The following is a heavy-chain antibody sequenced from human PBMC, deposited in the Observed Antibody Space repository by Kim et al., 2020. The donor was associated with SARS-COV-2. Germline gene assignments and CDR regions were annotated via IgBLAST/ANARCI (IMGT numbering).Heavy chain of an antibody. D-gene: IGHD3-16*01. J-gene: IGHJ4*02. Sequence: GGSLRLSCAASGFTFSSYSMNWVRQAPGKGLEWVSSITSSSSYIYYADSVKGRFTISRDNAKNSLYLQMNSLRAEDTAVYYCARASFPFGGVTAFDYWGQGTLVTVSS. CDR1: GFTFSSYS. CDR2: ITSSSSYI. CDR3: ARASFPFGGVTAFDY. V-gene: IGHV3-21*01.